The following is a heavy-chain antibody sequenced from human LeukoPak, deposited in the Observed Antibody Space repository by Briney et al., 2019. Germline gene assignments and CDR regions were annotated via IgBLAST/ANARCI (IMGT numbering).Heavy chain of an antibody. J-gene: IGHJ6*02. D-gene: IGHD3-16*02. CDR2: IYSGGST. Sequence: GGSLRLSCAASGFTVSSNYMSWVRQAPGKGLEWVSVIYSGGSTYYADSVKGRFTISRDNSKNTLYLQMNSLRAEDTAVYYCAREAYDYVWGSYRFGTLYGMDVWGQGTTVTVSS. V-gene: IGHV3-66*01. CDR1: GFTVSSNY. CDR3: AREAYDYVWGSYRFGTLYGMDV.